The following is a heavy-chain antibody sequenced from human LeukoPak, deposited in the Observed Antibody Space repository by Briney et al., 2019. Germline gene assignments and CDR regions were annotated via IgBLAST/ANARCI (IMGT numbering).Heavy chain of an antibody. D-gene: IGHD6-19*01. V-gene: IGHV1-2*02. J-gene: IGHJ6*03. CDR1: GFTLIDY. CDR3: ARARQWLVNYYYYMDV. Sequence: GASVKVSCKASGFTLIDYIHWVRQDPRQGLQWMGWIKPNSGDTEYAQKFQGRVTMTRDTSISTVYMELSSLRSEDTAVYYCARARQWLVNYYYYMDVWGKGTTVTVSS. CDR2: IKPNSGDT.